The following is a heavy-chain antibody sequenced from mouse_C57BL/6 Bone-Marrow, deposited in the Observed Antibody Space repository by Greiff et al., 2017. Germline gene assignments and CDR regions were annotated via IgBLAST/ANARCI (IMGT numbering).Heavy chain of an antibody. J-gene: IGHJ4*01. Sequence: QVQLQQPGAELVKPGASVKLSCKASGYTFTSYWMQWVKQRPGQGLEWIGEIDPSDSYTNYNQKFKGKATLTVETSSSTAYMQLSSLTSEDSAVYYCARSDYDLVSNYYAMDYWGQGTSVTVSS. CDR3: ARSDYDLVSNYYAMDY. CDR2: IDPSDSYT. V-gene: IGHV1-50*01. CDR1: GYTFTSYW. D-gene: IGHD2-4*01.